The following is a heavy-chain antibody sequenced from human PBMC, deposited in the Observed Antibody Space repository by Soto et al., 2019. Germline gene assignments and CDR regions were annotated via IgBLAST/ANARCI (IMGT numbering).Heavy chain of an antibody. CDR2: IVPMFDTP. V-gene: IGHV1-69*01. D-gene: IGHD1-26*01. CDR1: GGTFSSYA. CDR3: ASLGNSLLDY. Sequence: QVQLVQSGAEVKKPGSSVKVSCKASGGTFSSYAISWVRQAPGQGLEWMGGIVPMFDTPNYAQKFQARVTISADESTGTVYMELISLKYEDTALYYCASLGNSLLDYWGQGTLVTVSS. J-gene: IGHJ4*02.